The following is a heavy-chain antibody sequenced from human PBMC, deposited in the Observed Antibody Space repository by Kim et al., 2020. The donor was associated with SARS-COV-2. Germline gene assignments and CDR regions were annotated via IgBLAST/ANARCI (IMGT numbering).Heavy chain of an antibody. Sequence: SETLSLTCTVSGGSISSYYWSWIRQPAGKGLEWIGRIYTSGSTNYNPSLKSRVTMSVDTSKNQFSLKLSSVTAADTAVYYCARDRRREYYYGSGPDFDYWGQGTLVTVSS. CDR1: GGSISSYY. D-gene: IGHD3-10*01. V-gene: IGHV4-4*07. CDR3: ARDRRREYYYGSGPDFDY. J-gene: IGHJ4*02. CDR2: IYTSGST.